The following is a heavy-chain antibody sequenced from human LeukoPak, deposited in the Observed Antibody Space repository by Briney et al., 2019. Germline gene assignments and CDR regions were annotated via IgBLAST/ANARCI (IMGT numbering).Heavy chain of an antibody. CDR1: GGSFSGYY. CDR2: INHSGST. CDR3: ARHEAYCGGDCYPENI. V-gene: IGHV4-34*01. D-gene: IGHD2-21*02. Sequence: SETLSLTCAVHGGSFSGYYWSWIRQPPGKGLEWIGEINHSGSTNYNPSLKSRVTISVDTSKNQFSLKLSSVTAADTAVYYCARHEAYCGGDCYPENIWGQGTMVTVSS. J-gene: IGHJ3*02.